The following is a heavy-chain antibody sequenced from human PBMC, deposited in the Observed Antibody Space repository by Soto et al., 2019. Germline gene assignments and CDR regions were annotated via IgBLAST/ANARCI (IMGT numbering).Heavy chain of an antibody. V-gene: IGHV1-46*01. CDR2: INPSGGST. D-gene: IGHD3-10*01. CDR1: GYTFTSYY. J-gene: IGHJ6*02. CDR3: ARSIDGSGSYYTYGTDV. Sequence: GASVKVSCKASGYTFTSYYMHWVRQAPGQGLEWMGIINPSGGSTSYAQKFQGRVTMTRDTSTSTVYMELSSLRSEDTAVYYCARSIDGSGSYYTYGTDVWGQGTTVTVSS.